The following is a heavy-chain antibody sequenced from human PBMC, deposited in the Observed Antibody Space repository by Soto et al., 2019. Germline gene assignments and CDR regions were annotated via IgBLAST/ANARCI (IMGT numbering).Heavy chain of an antibody. CDR3: AKDHSIAAADYYFDY. V-gene: IGHV3-23*01. Sequence: EVQLMESGGGLERPGGSLRLSCAASGFTFNNFAMIWVRQAPGKGLEWVSAISGSGSNTYYADSVKGRFTISRDNSKNTLYLQMNSLRAEDTAMYFCAKDHSIAAADYYFDYWGQGTLVTVSS. CDR1: GFTFNNFA. CDR2: ISGSGSNT. J-gene: IGHJ4*02. D-gene: IGHD6-13*01.